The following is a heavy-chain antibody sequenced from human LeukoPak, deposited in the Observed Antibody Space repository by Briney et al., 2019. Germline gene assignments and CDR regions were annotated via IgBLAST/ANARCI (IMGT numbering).Heavy chain of an antibody. V-gene: IGHV1-46*01. D-gene: IGHD3-3*01. CDR2: INSSGGST. J-gene: IGHJ4*02. Sequence: ASVKVSCKASGYTFTSYYMHWVRQAPGQGLEWMGIINSSGGSTSYAQKFQGRVTMTRDTSTSAVYMELSSLRSEDTAVYYCAGEDLEWLFYTLAFWGQGTLVTVSS. CDR3: AGEDLEWLFYTLAF. CDR1: GYTFTSYY.